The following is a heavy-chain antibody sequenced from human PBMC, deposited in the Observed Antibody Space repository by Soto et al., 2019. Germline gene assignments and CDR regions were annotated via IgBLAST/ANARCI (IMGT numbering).Heavy chain of an antibody. D-gene: IGHD2-15*01. CDR3: ARGACSGGSCYSGGEGPGGY. Sequence: QVQLQESGPGLVKPSQTLSPTCTVSGGSISSGGYYWSWIRQHPGKGLEWIGYIYYSGSTYYNPSLKSRVTISVDTSKNQFSLKLSSVTAADTAVYYCARGACSGGSCYSGGEGPGGYWGQGTLVTVSS. V-gene: IGHV4-31*03. J-gene: IGHJ4*02. CDR2: IYYSGST. CDR1: GGSISSGGYY.